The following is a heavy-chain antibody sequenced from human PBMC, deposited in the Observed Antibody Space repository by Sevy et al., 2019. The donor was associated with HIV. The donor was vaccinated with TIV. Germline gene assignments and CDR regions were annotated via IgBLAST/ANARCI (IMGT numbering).Heavy chain of an antibody. CDR3: AKDTDSGSYLNDAFDI. J-gene: IGHJ3*02. CDR1: GFTFSSFA. Sequence: GGSLRLSCAASGFTFSSFAMSWVRQTPGKGLEWVSGLNGSGGRTYYPDSVKGRFTIYRDNSKNTLYLQMNSLRAEDTAVYYCAKDTDSGSYLNDAFDIWGQGTMVTVSS. D-gene: IGHD1-26*01. V-gene: IGHV3-23*01. CDR2: LNGSGGRT.